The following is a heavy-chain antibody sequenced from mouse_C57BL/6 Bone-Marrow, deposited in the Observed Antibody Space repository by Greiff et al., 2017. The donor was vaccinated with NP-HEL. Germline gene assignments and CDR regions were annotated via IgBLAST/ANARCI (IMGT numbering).Heavy chain of an antibody. D-gene: IGHD1-1*01. V-gene: IGHV1-81*01. J-gene: IGHJ4*01. Sequence: QVQLQQSGAELARPGASVKLSCKASGYTFTSYGISWVKQRTGQGLEWIGEIYPRSGNTYYNEKFKGKATLTADKSSSTAYMELRSLTSEDSAVYFCARMDTTVVPHYYAMGYWGQGTSVTVSS. CDR1: GYTFTSYG. CDR2: IYPRSGNT. CDR3: ARMDTTVVPHYYAMGY.